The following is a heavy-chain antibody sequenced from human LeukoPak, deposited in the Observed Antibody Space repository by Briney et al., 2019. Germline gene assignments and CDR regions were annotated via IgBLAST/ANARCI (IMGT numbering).Heavy chain of an antibody. D-gene: IGHD1-26*01. V-gene: IGHV4-59*08. CDR2: IYYSGST. Sequence: PSETLSLTCTASGGSISSYYWSWIRQPPGKGLEWIGYIYYSGSTNYNPSLKSRVTISVDTSKNQFSLKLSSVTAADTAVYYCARSSGSYYVGVDYWGQGTLVTVS. CDR3: ARSSGSYYVGVDY. CDR1: GGSISSYY. J-gene: IGHJ4*02.